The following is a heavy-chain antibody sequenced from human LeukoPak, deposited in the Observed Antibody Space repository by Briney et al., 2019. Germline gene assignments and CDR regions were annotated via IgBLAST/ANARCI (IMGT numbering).Heavy chain of an antibody. CDR2: IYHSGST. D-gene: IGHD1-1*01. CDR3: ARLSNWNRDY. CDR1: GYSISSGYY. V-gene: IGHV4-38-2*02. J-gene: IGHJ4*02. Sequence: SSKTLSLTCTVSGYSISSGYYWGWIRQPPGKGLEWIGSIYHSGSTYYNPSLKSRVTISVDTSKNQFSLKLSSVTAADTAVYYCARLSNWNRDYWGQGTLVTVSS.